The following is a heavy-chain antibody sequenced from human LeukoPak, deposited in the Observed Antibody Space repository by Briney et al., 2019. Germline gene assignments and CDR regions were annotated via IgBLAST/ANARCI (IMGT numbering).Heavy chain of an antibody. CDR3: ARDWWKVTSLAVAGSNWFDP. CDR1: GGTFSSYA. D-gene: IGHD6-19*01. J-gene: IGHJ5*02. V-gene: IGHV1-69*13. CDR2: IIPIFGTA. Sequence: SVKVSCKASGGTFSSYAIRWVRQAPGQGLEWMGGIIPIFGTANYAQKFQGRVTITADESTSTAYMELSSLRSEDTAVYYCARDWWKVTSLAVAGSNWFDPWGQGTLGIVSS.